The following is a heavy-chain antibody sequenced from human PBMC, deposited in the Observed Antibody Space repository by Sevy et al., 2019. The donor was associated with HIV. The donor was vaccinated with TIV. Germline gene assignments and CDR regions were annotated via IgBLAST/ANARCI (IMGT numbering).Heavy chain of an antibody. CDR3: AREERSGTTTSFDY. V-gene: IGHV3-33*01. D-gene: IGHD1-7*01. CDR2: IWSGGSNK. J-gene: IGHJ4*02. Sequence: GGSLRLSCAASVFTFSDYGMHWVHQAPGKGLEWVAVIWSGGSNKYYGDSVKGRFTISRDSSKNTLFLQMNSLRVDDTAVYYCAREERSGTTTSFDYWGQGALVTVSS. CDR1: VFTFSDYG.